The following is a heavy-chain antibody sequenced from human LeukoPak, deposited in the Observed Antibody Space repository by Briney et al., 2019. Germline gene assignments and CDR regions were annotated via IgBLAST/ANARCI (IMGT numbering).Heavy chain of an antibody. CDR3: ARVPDTAMVTYYGMDV. J-gene: IGHJ6*02. Sequence: SVKVSCKASGGTFSSYAVSWVRQAPGQGLEWMGRIIPIFGIANYAQKFQGRVTITADKSTSTAYMELSSLRSEDTAVYYCARVPDTAMVTYYGMDVWGQGTTVTVSS. D-gene: IGHD5-18*01. V-gene: IGHV1-69*04. CDR2: IIPIFGIA. CDR1: GGTFSSYA.